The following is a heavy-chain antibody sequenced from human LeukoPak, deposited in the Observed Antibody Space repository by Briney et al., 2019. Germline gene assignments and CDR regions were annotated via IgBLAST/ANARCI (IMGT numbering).Heavy chain of an antibody. Sequence: PSETLSLTCTVSGVSISSYYWSWIRQPPGKGLEWIGYIYYSGSTSYNPSLKSRVTISVDASKNQFSLKLSSVTAADTAVYCCARATEANWFQYPFDYWGQGTLVTVSS. CDR3: ARATEANWFQYPFDY. D-gene: IGHD3-9*01. V-gene: IGHV4-59*01. CDR2: IYYSGST. J-gene: IGHJ4*02. CDR1: GVSISSYY.